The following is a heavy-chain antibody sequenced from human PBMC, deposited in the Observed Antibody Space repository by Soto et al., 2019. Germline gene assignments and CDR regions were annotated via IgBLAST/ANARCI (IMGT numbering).Heavy chain of an antibody. Sequence: GESLKISCAASGFTFSSYSMNWVRQAPGKGLEWVSSISSSSSYIYYADSVKGRFTISRDNAKNSLYLQMNSLRAEDTAVYYCARDSRFGDPGAFDIWGQGTMVTVSS. CDR3: ARDSRFGDPGAFDI. CDR1: GFTFSSYS. CDR2: ISSSSSYI. V-gene: IGHV3-21*01. D-gene: IGHD3-10*01. J-gene: IGHJ3*02.